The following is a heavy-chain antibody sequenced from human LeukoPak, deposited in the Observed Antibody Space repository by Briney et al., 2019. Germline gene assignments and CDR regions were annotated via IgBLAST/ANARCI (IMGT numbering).Heavy chain of an antibody. D-gene: IGHD1-26*01. J-gene: IGHJ4*02. CDR2: INPSGGGT. CDR1: GYSFSAYY. CDR3: ATSGSYHKYYFDY. V-gene: IGHV1-46*01. Sequence: ASVKVSCKASGYSFSAYYMHWVRQAPGQGLDWMGVINPSGGGTSYALKFQDRVTVSRDTSTSTVYMELSSLRSDDTAVYFCATSGSYHKYYFDYWGQGTLVTVSS.